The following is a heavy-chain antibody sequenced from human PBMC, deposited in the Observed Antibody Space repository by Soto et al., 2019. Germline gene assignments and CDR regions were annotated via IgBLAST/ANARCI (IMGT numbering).Heavy chain of an antibody. V-gene: IGHV4-30-4*01. Sequence: QVQLQESGPGLVKPSQTLSLTCTVSGGSVGTGDYAWTWIRQAPGKDLEWLAHDYYTGNNYQNPSLNGRADISVDTSKNQFSLELRSVTAADTAVYYCAGERYRFWRGPFELWGRGTLVTVSS. D-gene: IGHD3-3*01. CDR2: DYYTGNN. J-gene: IGHJ2*01. CDR3: AGERYRFWRGPFEL. CDR1: GGSVGTGDYA.